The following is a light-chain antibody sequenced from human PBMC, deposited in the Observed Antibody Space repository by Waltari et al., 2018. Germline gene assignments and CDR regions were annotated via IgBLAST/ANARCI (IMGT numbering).Light chain of an antibody. J-gene: IGLJ1*01. Sequence: QSALTQPASASGSPGQSITISCPGTSSDVGGYNYVSWYQQHPGKAPKLMIYDVSNRPSGVSKRVSGSKSGKTASRTFAGLQPEDEADYYCSSYASSTIYVCGTGTKVTAL. CDR2: DVS. CDR1: SSDVGGYNY. V-gene: IGLV2-14*01. CDR3: SSYASSTIYV.